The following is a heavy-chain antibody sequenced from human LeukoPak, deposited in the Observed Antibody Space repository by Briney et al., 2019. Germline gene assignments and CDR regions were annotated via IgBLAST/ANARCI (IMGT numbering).Heavy chain of an antibody. CDR3: ARARGIAAAGYYYYGMDV. D-gene: IGHD6-13*01. J-gene: IGHJ6*02. CDR2: IYYSGST. V-gene: IGHV4-59*01. CDR1: GGSISSYY. Sequence: PSETLSLTCTVSGGSISSYYWSWIRQPPGKGLEWIGDIYYSGSTNYNPSLKSRVTISVDTSKNQFSLKLSSVTAADTAVYYCARARGIAAAGYYYYGMDVWGQGTTVTVSS.